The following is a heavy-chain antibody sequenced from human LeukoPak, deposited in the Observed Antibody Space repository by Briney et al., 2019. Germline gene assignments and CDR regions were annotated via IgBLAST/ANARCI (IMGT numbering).Heavy chain of an antibody. Sequence: GGTLRLSCAASGFTFNICGMNWVRQAPGKGLEWVSGIGGSGSHTYYADSVKGRFTISRDNSKNTLYLQMNSLRAEDTAVYYCAKEVAVAAPLGDNWFDPWGQGTLVTVSS. J-gene: IGHJ5*02. CDR3: AKEVAVAAPLGDNWFDP. CDR1: GFTFNICG. CDR2: IGGSGSHT. D-gene: IGHD6-19*01. V-gene: IGHV3-23*01.